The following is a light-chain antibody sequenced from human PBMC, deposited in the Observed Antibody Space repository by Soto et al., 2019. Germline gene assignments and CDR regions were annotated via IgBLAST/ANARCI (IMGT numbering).Light chain of an antibody. Sequence: AIRMTQSPSSFSASTGDRVTITCRASQGISSYLAWYQQKPGKAPKLLIYAASTLQSGVPSRFSGSGSGTDFTLTICCLQSEDFATYCSQEYYSYPQPFGQGTKV. CDR3: QEYYSYPQP. CDR2: AAS. CDR1: QGISSY. J-gene: IGKJ1*01. V-gene: IGKV1-8*01.